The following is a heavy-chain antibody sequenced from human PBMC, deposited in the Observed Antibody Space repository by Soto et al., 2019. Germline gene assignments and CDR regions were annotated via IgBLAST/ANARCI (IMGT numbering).Heavy chain of an antibody. CDR3: AREVKRFLEWLSPRYFDY. V-gene: IGHV3-48*01. D-gene: IGHD3-3*01. CDR2: ISSSSSTI. CDR1: GFTFSSYS. Sequence: GGSLRLSCAASGFTFSSYSMNWVRQAPGKGLEWVSYISSSSSTIYYADSVKGRFTISRDNAKNSLYLQMNSLRAEDTAVYYCAREVKRFLEWLSPRYFDYWGQGTLVTVSS. J-gene: IGHJ4*02.